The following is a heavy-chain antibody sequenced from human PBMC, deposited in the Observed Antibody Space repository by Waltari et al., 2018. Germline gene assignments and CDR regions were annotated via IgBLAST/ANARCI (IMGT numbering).Heavy chain of an antibody. CDR2: IYYSGST. J-gene: IGHJ4*02. V-gene: IGHV4-31*01. Sequence: QVQLQESGPGLVKPSQTLSLTCTVSGGSISSGGYYWSWIRQHPGKGLEWIGYIYYSGSTYYNPSLKSLVTISVDTSKNQFSLKLSSVTAADTAVYYCARFYCSSTSCYFDYWGQGTLVTVSS. CDR1: GGSISSGGYY. D-gene: IGHD2-2*01. CDR3: ARFYCSSTSCYFDY.